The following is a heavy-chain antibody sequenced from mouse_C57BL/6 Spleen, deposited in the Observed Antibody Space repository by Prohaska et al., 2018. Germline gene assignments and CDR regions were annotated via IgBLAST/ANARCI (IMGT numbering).Heavy chain of an antibody. D-gene: IGHD2-10*02. V-gene: IGHV14-4*01. CDR2: IDPENGDT. J-gene: IGHJ4*01. Sequence: GAGLVRPGASVKSSCTASGFNIKDDYMHWVKQRPEQGLEWIGWIDPENGDTEYASKFQGKATITADTSSNTAYLQLSSLTSEDTAVYYCTTGEYGNYFYAMDYWGQGTSVTVSS. CDR3: TTGEYGNYFYAMDY. CDR1: GFNIKDDY.